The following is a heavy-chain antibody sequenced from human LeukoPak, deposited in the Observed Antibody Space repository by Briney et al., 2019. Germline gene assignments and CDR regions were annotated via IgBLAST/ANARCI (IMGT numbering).Heavy chain of an antibody. D-gene: IGHD5-18*01. Sequence: PSETLSLTCTVSGDSISSTSYSWAWIRQPPGKGLEWIGTIYYSGRTYYNPSLKSRVTISVDTSKNQFSLKLSSVTAADTAVYYCARHVGYSYGYLDYWGQGTLVTVSS. CDR3: ARHVGYSYGYLDY. CDR2: IYYSGRT. V-gene: IGHV4-39*01. CDR1: GDSISSTSYS. J-gene: IGHJ4*02.